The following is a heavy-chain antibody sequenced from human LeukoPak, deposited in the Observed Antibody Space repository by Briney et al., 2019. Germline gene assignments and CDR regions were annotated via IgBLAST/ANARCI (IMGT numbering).Heavy chain of an antibody. CDR1: GGTFSSYA. CDR2: IIPIFGTA. D-gene: IGHD1-26*01. J-gene: IGHJ3*02. Sequence: EASVKVSCKASGGTFSSYAISWVRQAPGQGLEWMGGIIPIFGTANYAQKFQGRVTITADESTSTAYMELSSLRSEDTAVYYCARGKSGGYKADAFDIWGQGTMVTVSS. V-gene: IGHV1-69*01. CDR3: ARGKSGGYKADAFDI.